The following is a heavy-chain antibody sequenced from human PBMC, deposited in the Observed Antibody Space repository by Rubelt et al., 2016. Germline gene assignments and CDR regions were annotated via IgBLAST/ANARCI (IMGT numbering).Heavy chain of an antibody. CDR2: ISAYNGNT. J-gene: IGHJ4*02. CDR3: ARDPYGDRHHDY. D-gene: IGHD4-17*01. V-gene: IGHV1-18*01. Sequence: QVQLVQSGAEVKKPGASVKVSCKASGYTFTSYGISWVRQAPGQGLEWMGWISAYNGNTNYAQKRKGRVTMTTDPSTRMAYMELRSRRADDTAVYYCARDPYGDRHHDYWGQGTLVTVSS. CDR1: GYTFTSYG.